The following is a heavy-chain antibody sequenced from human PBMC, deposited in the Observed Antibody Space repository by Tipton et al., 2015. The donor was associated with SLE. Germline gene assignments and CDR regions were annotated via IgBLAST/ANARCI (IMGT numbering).Heavy chain of an antibody. CDR2: IYYSGST. V-gene: IGHV4-39*01. CDR1: GGSISSSSYY. D-gene: IGHD1-14*01. Sequence: TLSLTCTVSGGSISSSSYYWGWIRQPPGKGLEWIGSIYYSGSTYYNPSLKSRVTISVDTSKNQFSRKLSSVTAADAAVYYCARPPKTGYNVDLWGRGTLVTVSS. CDR3: ARPPKTGYNVDL. J-gene: IGHJ2*01.